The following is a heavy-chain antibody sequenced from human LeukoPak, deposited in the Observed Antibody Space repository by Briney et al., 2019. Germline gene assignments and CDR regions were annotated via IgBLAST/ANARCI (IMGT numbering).Heavy chain of an antibody. CDR3: ARSGISSGYYSPFDY. D-gene: IGHD3-22*01. Sequence: GESLRISCKGSGYSFTSYWISWGRQMPGKGLEWMGRIDPSDSYTNYSPSFQGHVTISADKSISTAYLQCSSLKASDTAMYYCARSGISSGYYSPFDYWGQGTLVTVSS. CDR1: GYSFTSYW. J-gene: IGHJ4*02. V-gene: IGHV5-10-1*01. CDR2: IDPSDSYT.